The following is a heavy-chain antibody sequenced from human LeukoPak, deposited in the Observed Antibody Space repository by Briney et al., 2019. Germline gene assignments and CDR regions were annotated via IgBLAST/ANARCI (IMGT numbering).Heavy chain of an antibody. D-gene: IGHD3-22*01. Sequence: SVKVSCKASGGTFSSYAISWVRQAPGQGLEWMGRIIPILGIANYTQKFQGRVTITADKSTSTAYMELSSLRSEDTAVYYCAREEPTMIAHGMDVWGQGTTVTVSS. CDR3: AREEPTMIAHGMDV. J-gene: IGHJ6*02. CDR1: GGTFSSYA. CDR2: IIPILGIA. V-gene: IGHV1-69*04.